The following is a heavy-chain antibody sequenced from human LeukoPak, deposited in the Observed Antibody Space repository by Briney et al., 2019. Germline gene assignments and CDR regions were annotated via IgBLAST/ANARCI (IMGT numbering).Heavy chain of an antibody. Sequence: ETLSLTCAVSGGSISSGGYSWSWVRQAPGKGLEWVSAISGSGGSTYYADSVKGRFTISRDNSKNTLYLQMNSLRAEDTAVYYCAGVTIFGVVKFRGAFDIWGQGTMVTVSS. CDR1: GGSISSGGYS. V-gene: IGHV3-23*01. J-gene: IGHJ3*02. CDR3: AGVTIFGVVKFRGAFDI. D-gene: IGHD3-3*01. CDR2: ISGSGGST.